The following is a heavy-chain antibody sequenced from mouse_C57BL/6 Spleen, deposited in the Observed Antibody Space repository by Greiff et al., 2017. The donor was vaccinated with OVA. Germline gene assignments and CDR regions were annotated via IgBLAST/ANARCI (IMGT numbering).Heavy chain of an antibody. J-gene: IGHJ2*01. CDR3: ARSPRGYFDY. CDR2: IDPSDSYT. Sequence: QVQLQQPGAELVKPGASVKLSCKASGYTFTSYWMQWVKQRPGQGLEWIGEIDPSDSYTNYNQKLKGKAKLTLDTSSSTAYMQLRSLTSVDSAFYYCARSPRGYFDYLGQGTTLTVSS. CDR1: GYTFTSYW. V-gene: IGHV1-50*01.